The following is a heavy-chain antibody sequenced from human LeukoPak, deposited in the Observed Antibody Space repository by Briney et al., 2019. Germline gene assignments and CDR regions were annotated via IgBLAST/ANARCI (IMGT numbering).Heavy chain of an antibody. J-gene: IGHJ6*03. V-gene: IGHV1-2*06. D-gene: IGHD3-22*01. CDR3: AVTGRYYDSSGYSTSLTYYYYYMDV. Sequence: ASAKVSCKASGYTFTGYYMHWVRQAPGQGLEWMGRINPNSGGTNYAQKFQGRVTMTRDTPISTAYMELSRLRSDDTAVYYCAVTGRYYDSSGYSTSLTYYYYYMDVWGKGTTVTVSS. CDR2: INPNSGGT. CDR1: GYTFTGYY.